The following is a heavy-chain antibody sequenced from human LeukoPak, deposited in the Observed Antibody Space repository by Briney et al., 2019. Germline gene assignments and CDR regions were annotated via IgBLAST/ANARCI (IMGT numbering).Heavy chain of an antibody. V-gene: IGHV3-7*01. Sequence: AGGSLRLSCAASGFNFSYSWMSWVRQAPGKGLEWVANIKEDGSETYYAESVMRRFTISRDNAENSLFLQMTSLRGEDTAVYFCARRTTIFPRRYFFDYWGQGTLVTVPS. J-gene: IGHJ4*02. CDR2: IKEDGSET. CDR1: GFNFSYSW. CDR3: ARRTTIFPRRYFFDY. D-gene: IGHD3-3*01.